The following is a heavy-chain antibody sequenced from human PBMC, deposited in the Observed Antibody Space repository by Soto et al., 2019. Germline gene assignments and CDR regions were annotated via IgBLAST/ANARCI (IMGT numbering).Heavy chain of an antibody. CDR2: IKSKTDGGTI. Sequence: GGSLRLSCAASGFALSSAWMTWVRQAPGKGLEWVGRIKSKTDGGTIDYAVSVNGRFTISRDDSKNTLYLQMNNLKTEDTAVYYCISGYSSVWYVWGQGTTVTVSS. J-gene: IGHJ6*02. D-gene: IGHD6-19*01. CDR1: GFALSSAW. V-gene: IGHV3-15*07. CDR3: ISGYSSVWYV.